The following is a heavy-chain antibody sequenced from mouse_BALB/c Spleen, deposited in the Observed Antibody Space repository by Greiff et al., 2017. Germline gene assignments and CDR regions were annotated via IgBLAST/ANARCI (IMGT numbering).Heavy chain of an antibody. V-gene: IGHV3-2*02. CDR1: GYSITSDYA. CDR2: ISYSGST. CDR3: ARFRGYYFDY. Sequence: EVQLQESGPGLVKPSQSLSLTCTVTGYSITSDYAWNWIRQFPGNKLEWMGYISYSGSTSYNPSLKSRISITRDTSKNQFFLQLNSVTTEDTATYYCARFRGYYFDYWGQGTTLTVSS. J-gene: IGHJ2*01.